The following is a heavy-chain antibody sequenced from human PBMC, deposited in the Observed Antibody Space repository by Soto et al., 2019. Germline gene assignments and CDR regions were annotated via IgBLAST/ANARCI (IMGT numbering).Heavy chain of an antibody. J-gene: IGHJ6*04. CDR1: GFTFRNYW. CDR2: IKEDGSEK. V-gene: IGHV3-7*04. Sequence: PGGSLRLSGAASGFTFRNYWMSWVRQAPGKGLEWAANIKEDGSEKYQVDSVKGRFTISRDNAKNSLFLQMNSLRAEDTAVYYCGRAMYVWGKGTTVTVSS. CDR3: GRAMYV.